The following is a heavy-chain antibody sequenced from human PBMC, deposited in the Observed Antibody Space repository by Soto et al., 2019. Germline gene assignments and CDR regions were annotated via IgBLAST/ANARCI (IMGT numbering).Heavy chain of an antibody. CDR1: GFTFSSYE. Sequence: EVQLVESGGGLVQPGGSLRLSCAASGFTFSSYEMNWVRQAPGKGLEWVSYISSSGSTIYYADSVKGRFTISRDNAKNSLYLQMNSLRAEDTAVYYCARFVVGALRRYDAFDIWGQGTMVTVSS. CDR2: ISSSGSTI. V-gene: IGHV3-48*03. CDR3: ARFVVGALRRYDAFDI. D-gene: IGHD1-26*01. J-gene: IGHJ3*02.